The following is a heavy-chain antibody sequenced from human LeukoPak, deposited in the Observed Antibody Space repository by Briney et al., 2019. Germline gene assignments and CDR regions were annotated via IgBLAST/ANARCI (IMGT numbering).Heavy chain of an antibody. Sequence: GGSLRLSCAASGFTFSSYAMSWVRQAPGKGLEWVSGISWNSGSIGYADSVKGRFTISRDNAKNSLYLQMNSLRAEDTALYYCAKYRGYSYGFDYWGQGTLVTVSS. V-gene: IGHV3-9*01. D-gene: IGHD5-18*01. J-gene: IGHJ4*02. CDR2: ISWNSGSI. CDR1: GFTFSSYA. CDR3: AKYRGYSYGFDY.